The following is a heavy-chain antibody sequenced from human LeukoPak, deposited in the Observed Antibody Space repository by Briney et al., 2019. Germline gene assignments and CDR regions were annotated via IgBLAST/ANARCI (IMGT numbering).Heavy chain of an antibody. V-gene: IGHV4-59*01. Sequence: SETLSLTCTLSVGSMTSYYWSWIRQPPGKGLEWIGYIYYSGSTNYNPSLKSRVTISVDTSKNQFSLKLSSVTAADTAVYYCEKDTTDSTDYPSYYYMDVWGKGTTVTVSS. CDR2: IYYSGST. CDR3: EKDTTDSTDYPSYYYMDV. D-gene: IGHD2/OR15-2a*01. J-gene: IGHJ6*03. CDR1: VGSMTSYY.